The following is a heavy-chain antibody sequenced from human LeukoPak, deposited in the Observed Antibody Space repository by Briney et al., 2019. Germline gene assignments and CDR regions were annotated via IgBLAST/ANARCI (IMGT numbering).Heavy chain of an antibody. V-gene: IGHV1-2*02. CDR3: AREPAAGNLNWFDP. D-gene: IGHD6-13*01. J-gene: IGHJ5*02. CDR1: GYTFTGYY. Sequence: ASVKVSCKASGYTFTGYYMHWVRQAPGQGLEWMGWINPNIGGTNYAQKFQGRVTMTRDTSISTAYRELSRLRSDDTAVYYCAREPAAGNLNWFDPWGQGTLVTVSS. CDR2: INPNIGGT.